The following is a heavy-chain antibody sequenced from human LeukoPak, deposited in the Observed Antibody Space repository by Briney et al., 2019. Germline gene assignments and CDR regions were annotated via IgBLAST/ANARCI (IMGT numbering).Heavy chain of an antibody. CDR1: GYTFTSYG. CDR2: IIPIFGTA. V-gene: IGHV1-69*05. CDR3: ALSYQLLRWGAFDI. J-gene: IGHJ3*02. D-gene: IGHD2-2*01. Sequence: ASVKVSCKASGYTFTSYGISWVRQAPGQGLEWMGGIIPIFGTANYAQKFQGRVTITTDESTSTAYMELSSLRSEDTAVYYCALSYQLLRWGAFDIWGQGTMVTVSS.